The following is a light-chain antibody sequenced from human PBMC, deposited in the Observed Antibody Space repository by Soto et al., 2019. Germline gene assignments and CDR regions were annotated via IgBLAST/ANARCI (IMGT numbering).Light chain of an antibody. V-gene: IGKV1-39*01. Sequence: DIQMTQSPSSLSASVGDRVTITCRASQSISIYLNWYQQKPGKAPMLLIYGASSLESGVPSRFSGSGSGTHFTLIISSLQPEDFATYYCQQSYSTPYTFGQGTNVEIK. J-gene: IGKJ2*01. CDR1: QSISIY. CDR2: GAS. CDR3: QQSYSTPYT.